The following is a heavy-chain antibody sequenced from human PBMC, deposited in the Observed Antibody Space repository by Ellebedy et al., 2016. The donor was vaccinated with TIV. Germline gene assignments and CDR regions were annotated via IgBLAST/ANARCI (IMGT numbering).Heavy chain of an antibody. CDR1: GFTFSIYW. Sequence: GESLKISCAASGFTFSIYWMNWVRQAPGKGLEWVANIKEDGSRTSYVDSVRGRFTISRDNAKNSPYLQMNSLRAEDTAVYYCATGARSEGGYWGQGTLVTVSS. CDR3: ATGARSEGGY. CDR2: IKEDGSRT. V-gene: IGHV3-7*01. J-gene: IGHJ4*02. D-gene: IGHD2-15*01.